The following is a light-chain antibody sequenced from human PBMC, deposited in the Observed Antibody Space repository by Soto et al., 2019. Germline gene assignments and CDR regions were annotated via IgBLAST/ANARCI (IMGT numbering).Light chain of an antibody. J-gene: IGKJ1*01. CDR3: QQYESYPWT. CDR1: QSVRSN. CDR2: GAS. Sequence: VMTQSPATLSVSPGESATLSGRASQSVRSNLAWYQQQPGQAPRLLIYGASTRATGLPARFSDSGSGTDFTLTISSLQPDDFATYYCQQYESYPWTVGQGTKVDI. V-gene: IGKV3-15*01.